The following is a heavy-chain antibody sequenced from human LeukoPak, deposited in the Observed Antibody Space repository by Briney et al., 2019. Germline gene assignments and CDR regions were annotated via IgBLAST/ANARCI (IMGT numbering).Heavy chain of an antibody. Sequence: SETLSLTCTVSGGSISSSSYYWGWIRQPPGKGLEWIGSIYYSGSTNYNPSLKSRVTISVDTSKNQFSLKLSSVTAADTAVYYCARGIISTAESPLDYWGQGTLVTVSS. CDR1: GGSISSSSYY. D-gene: IGHD7-27*01. J-gene: IGHJ4*02. CDR3: ARGIISTAESPLDY. CDR2: IYYSGST. V-gene: IGHV4-39*07.